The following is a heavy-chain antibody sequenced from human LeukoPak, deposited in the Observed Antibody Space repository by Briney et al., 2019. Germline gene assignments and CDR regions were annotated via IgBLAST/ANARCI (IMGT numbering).Heavy chain of an antibody. J-gene: IGHJ4*02. CDR3: ARGYYDSSGYSFDY. CDR2: IWYDGTNK. CDR1: GFTFSSYG. D-gene: IGHD3-22*01. V-gene: IGHV3-33*01. Sequence: PGGSLRLSCAASGFTFSSYGMHWVRQAPGKGLEWVAVIWYDGTNKYYVDSVKGRFTISRDDSKNTLYLQMNSLRAEDTAAYYCARGYYDSSGYSFDYWGQGTLVTVSS.